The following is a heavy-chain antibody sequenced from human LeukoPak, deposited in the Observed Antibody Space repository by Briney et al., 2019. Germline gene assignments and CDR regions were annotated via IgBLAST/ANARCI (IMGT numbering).Heavy chain of an antibody. CDR1: GGSFSGYY. J-gene: IGHJ3*02. CDR3: ARFGSSTWYKGAFDI. CDR2: IVHSGNT. D-gene: IGHD6-13*01. V-gene: IGHV4-34*12. Sequence: KASETLSLTCAVYGGSFSGYYWSWIRQPPGKGLGWIGEIVHSGNTKYNPSLKSRVTISVDTSKNQFSLNLTSVTAADTAVYYCARFGSSTWYKGAFDIWGQGTMVTVAS.